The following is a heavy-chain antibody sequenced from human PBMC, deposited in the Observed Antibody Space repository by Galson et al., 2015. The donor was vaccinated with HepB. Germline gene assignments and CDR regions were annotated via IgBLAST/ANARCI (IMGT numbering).Heavy chain of an antibody. CDR1: GYTFTSYG. D-gene: IGHD3-16*01. CDR2: ISAYNGNT. CDR3: ARDKTPRGGGRNYYYYMDV. J-gene: IGHJ6*03. V-gene: IGHV1-18*01. Sequence: SVKVSCKAPGYTFTSYGISWVRQAPGQGLEWMGWISAYNGNTNYAQKLQGRVTMTTDTSTSTAYMELRSLRSDDTAVYYCARDKTPRGGGRNYYYYMDVWGKGTTVTVSS.